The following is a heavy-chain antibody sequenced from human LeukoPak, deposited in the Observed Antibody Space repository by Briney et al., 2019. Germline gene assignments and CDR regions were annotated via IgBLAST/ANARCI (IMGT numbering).Heavy chain of an antibody. CDR2: IRSKANSYAT. V-gene: IGHV3-73*01. CDR3: TRRGYYDSSGYHKDY. J-gene: IGHJ4*02. CDR1: GFTFSGSA. D-gene: IGHD3-22*01. Sequence: GGSLRLSCAASGFTFSGSAMHWVRQASGKGLEWVGRIRSKANSYATAYAASVKGRSTISRDDSKNTAYLQMNSLKTEDTAVYYCTRRGYYDSSGYHKDYWGQGTLVTVSS.